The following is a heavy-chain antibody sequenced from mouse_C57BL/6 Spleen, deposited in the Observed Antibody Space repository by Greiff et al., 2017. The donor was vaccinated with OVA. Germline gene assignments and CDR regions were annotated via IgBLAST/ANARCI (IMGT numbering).Heavy chain of an antibody. CDR1: GYTFTSYW. V-gene: IGHV1-59*01. Sequence: LVRPGTSVKLSCKASGYTFTSYWMHWVKQRPGQGLEWIGVIDPSDSYTNYNQKFKGKATLTVDTSSSTAYMQLSSLTSEDSAVYYCARHYYGSSRNYFDYWGQGTTLTVSS. J-gene: IGHJ2*01. CDR3: ARHYYGSSRNYFDY. D-gene: IGHD1-1*01. CDR2: IDPSDSYT.